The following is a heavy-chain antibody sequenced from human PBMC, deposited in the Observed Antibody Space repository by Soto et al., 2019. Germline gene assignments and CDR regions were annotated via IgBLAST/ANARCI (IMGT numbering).Heavy chain of an antibody. CDR1: GYTFTSFD. CDR2: MNPNSGHT. CDR3: ARSCSGTSRYNPPGMDV. J-gene: IGHJ6*02. Sequence: QVQLVQSGAEVRKPGASVKVSCRASGYTFTSFDVNWVRQATGQGLEWMGWMNPNSGHTGYAQKFQGRVTMSRDTSISTAYMELSSLRSDDTAVYYCARSCSGTSRYNPPGMDVWGQGTTVTVSS. V-gene: IGHV1-8*01. D-gene: IGHD2-2*02.